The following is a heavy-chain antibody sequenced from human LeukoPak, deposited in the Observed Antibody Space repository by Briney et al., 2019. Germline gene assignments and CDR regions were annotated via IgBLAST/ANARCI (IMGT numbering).Heavy chain of an antibody. CDR3: AELGITMIGGV. Sequence: PGGSLRLSCAASGFTFSSYEMNWVRQAPGKGLEWVSYISSSGSTIYYADSVKGRFTISRDNAKNSPCLQMNSLRAEDTAVYYCAELGITMIGGVWGKGTTVTISS. CDR2: ISSSGSTI. V-gene: IGHV3-48*03. CDR1: GFTFSSYE. J-gene: IGHJ6*04. D-gene: IGHD3-10*02.